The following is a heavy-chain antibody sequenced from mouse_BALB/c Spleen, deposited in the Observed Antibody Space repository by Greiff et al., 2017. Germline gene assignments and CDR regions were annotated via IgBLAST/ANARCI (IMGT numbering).Heavy chain of an antibody. Sequence: QVQLQQPGAELVMPGASVKMSCKASGYTFTDYWMHWVKQRPGQGLEWIGAIDTSDSYTSYNQKFKGKATLTADKSSSTAYMQLSSLTSEDSAVYYCARRNSRSTMILDYWGQGTTLTVSS. D-gene: IGHD2-4*01. CDR2: IDTSDSYT. CDR1: GYTFTDYW. CDR3: ARRNSRSTMILDY. J-gene: IGHJ2*01. V-gene: IGHV1-69*01.